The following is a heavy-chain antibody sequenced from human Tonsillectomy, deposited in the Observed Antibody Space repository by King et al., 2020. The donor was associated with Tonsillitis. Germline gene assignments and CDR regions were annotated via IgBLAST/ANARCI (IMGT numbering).Heavy chain of an antibody. CDR3: ARDGEPMVRGNWFDP. CDR2: INWSGGST. CDR1: GFTFGDYG. J-gene: IGHJ5*02. V-gene: IGHV3-20*04. D-gene: IGHD3-10*01. Sequence: VQLVESGGDVIRPGGSLRLSCAASGFTFGDYGMSWVRQAPGKGLEWVSGINWSGGSTGYADSVKGRFTISRDNAKNSLYLQMNSLRAEDTALYYCARDGEPMVRGNWFDPWGQGTLVTVSS.